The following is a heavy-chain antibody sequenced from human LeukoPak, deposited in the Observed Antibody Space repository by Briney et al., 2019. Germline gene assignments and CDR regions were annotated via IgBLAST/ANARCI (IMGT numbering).Heavy chain of an antibody. CDR3: ARDNGSGSYHY. V-gene: IGHV4-61*02. Sequence: SETLSLTCTVSGGSISSGSYYWSWIRQPAGKGLEWIGRIYTSGSTNYNPSLKSRVTISVDTSKNQFSLKLSSVTAADTAVYYCARDNGSGSYHYWGQGILVTVSS. CDR1: GGSISSGSYY. J-gene: IGHJ4*02. D-gene: IGHD3-10*01. CDR2: IYTSGST.